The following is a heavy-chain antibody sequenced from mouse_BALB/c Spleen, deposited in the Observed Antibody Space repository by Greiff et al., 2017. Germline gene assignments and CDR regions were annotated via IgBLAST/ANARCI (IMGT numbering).Heavy chain of an antibody. V-gene: IGHV3-6*02. J-gene: IGHJ2*01. Sequence: DVKLVESGPGLVKPSQSLSLTCSVTGYSITSGYYWNWIRQFPGNKLEWMGYISYDGSNNYNPSLKNRISITRDTSKNQFFLKLNSVTTEDTATYYCARGDYYGNSYWGQGTTLTVSS. CDR2: ISYDGSN. D-gene: IGHD2-1*01. CDR1: GYSITSGYY. CDR3: ARGDYYGNSY.